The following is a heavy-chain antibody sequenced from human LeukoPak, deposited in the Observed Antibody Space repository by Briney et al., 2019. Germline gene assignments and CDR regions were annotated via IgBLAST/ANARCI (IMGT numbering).Heavy chain of an antibody. D-gene: IGHD1-14*01. CDR1: GGSISSDSYY. CDR3: ARESWHLRTNYYYGMDV. Sequence: SQTLSLTCTVSGGSISSDSYYWSWIRQPAGKGLEWIGRIYSSGSTSYNPSLKSRVTILVDTFKNQFSLKLSSVTAADTAVYYCARESWHLRTNYYYGMDVWGQGTTVTVSS. CDR2: IYSSGST. V-gene: IGHV4-61*02. J-gene: IGHJ6*02.